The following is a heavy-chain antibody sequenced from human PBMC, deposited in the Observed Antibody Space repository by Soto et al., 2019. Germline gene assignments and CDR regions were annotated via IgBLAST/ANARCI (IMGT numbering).Heavy chain of an antibody. Sequence: QVQLQESGPGLVKPSETLSLTCTVSGGSISSYYWSWIRQPPGKGLEWIGYIYYSGSTNYNPSLKSRVTISVDTSKNQFSLKLSSVTAADTAVYYCARANGDDQFDYWGQGTLVTVSS. V-gene: IGHV4-59*01. CDR3: ARANGDDQFDY. CDR1: GGSISSYY. CDR2: IYYSGST. D-gene: IGHD4-17*01. J-gene: IGHJ4*02.